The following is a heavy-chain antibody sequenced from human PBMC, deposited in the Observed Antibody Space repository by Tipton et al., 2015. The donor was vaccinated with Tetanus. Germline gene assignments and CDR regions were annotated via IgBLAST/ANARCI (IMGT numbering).Heavy chain of an antibody. J-gene: IGHJ6*02. D-gene: IGHD1-26*01. V-gene: IGHV4-4*07. Sequence: LSLTCTVSGGSLNTFYWNWIRQPAGKGLGWIGRVYSSGNTNYNPSLKSRVTMSIDASKNQFSLELTSVTAADTAAYYWARDFRERSGTYYSYYYTMDVWGQGTTVTVSS. CDR3: ARDFRERSGTYYSYYYTMDV. CDR1: GGSLNTFY. CDR2: VYSSGNT.